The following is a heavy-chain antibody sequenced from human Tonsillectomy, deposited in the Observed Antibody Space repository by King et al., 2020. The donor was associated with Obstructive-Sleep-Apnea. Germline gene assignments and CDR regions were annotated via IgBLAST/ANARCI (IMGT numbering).Heavy chain of an antibody. J-gene: IGHJ4*02. V-gene: IGHV3-23*04. CDR3: ASRIAAALPRY. D-gene: IGHD6-13*01. CDR2: ISGSGGGT. CDR1: GFTFSSYA. Sequence: QLVQSGGGLVQPGGSLRLSCAASGFTFSSYAMSWVRQTQGKGLEWVSSISGSGGGTYYSDSAKGRFTISRDNSKNTLYLQMNSLRVEDTAVYYCASRIAAALPRYWGQGTLVTVSS.